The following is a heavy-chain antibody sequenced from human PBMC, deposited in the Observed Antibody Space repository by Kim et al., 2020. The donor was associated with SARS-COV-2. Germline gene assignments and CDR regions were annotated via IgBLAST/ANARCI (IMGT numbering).Heavy chain of an antibody. Sequence: GGSLRLSCAASGFTFSSYGMHWVRQAPGKGLEWVAVIWYDGSNKYYADSVKGRFTISRDNSENTLYLQMNSLRAEDTAVYYCARRAEDYDDSSGYYYYGMDVWRQETTLTVSS. J-gene: IGHJ6*02. CDR2: IWYDGSNK. V-gene: IGHV3-33*08. CDR1: GFTFSSYG. D-gene: IGHD3-22*01. CDR3: ARRAEDYDDSSGYYYYGMDV.